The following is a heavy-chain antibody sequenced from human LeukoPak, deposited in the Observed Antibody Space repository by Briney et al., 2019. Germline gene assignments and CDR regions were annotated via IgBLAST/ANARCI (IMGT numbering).Heavy chain of an antibody. CDR1: GFTFGDYA. V-gene: IGHV3-49*04. D-gene: IGHD6-13*01. CDR2: IRSKAYGGTT. CDR3: TRESSSWYGYYYYYMDV. Sequence: PGGSLRLSCTASGFTFGDYAMSWVRQAPGKGLEWVGFIRSKAYGGTTEYAASVKGRFTISRDDSKSIAYLQMNSLKTEDTAVYYCTRESSSWYGYYYYYMDVWGKGTTVTVSS. J-gene: IGHJ6*03.